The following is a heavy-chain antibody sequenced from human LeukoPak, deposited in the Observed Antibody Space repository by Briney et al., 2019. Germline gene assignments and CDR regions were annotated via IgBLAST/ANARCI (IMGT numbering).Heavy chain of an antibody. D-gene: IGHD6-19*01. CDR1: GFTFSSYG. CDR2: IWYDGSNK. J-gene: IGHJ4*02. CDR3: ARDVPGLIAVAPGIDY. V-gene: IGHV3-33*01. Sequence: RSGGSLRLSCAASGFTFSSYGMHWVRQAPGKGLEWVAVIWYDGSNKYYADSVKGRFTISRDNSKNTLYLQMNSLRAEDTAVYYCARDVPGLIAVAPGIDYWGQGTLVTVSS.